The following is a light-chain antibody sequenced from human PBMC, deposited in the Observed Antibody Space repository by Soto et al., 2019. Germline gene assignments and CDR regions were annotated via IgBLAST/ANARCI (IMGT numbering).Light chain of an antibody. V-gene: IGLV3-1*01. J-gene: IGLJ3*02. CDR2: QDT. CDR1: QLDKRY. Sequence: SYELTQPPSVSVSPGQTVNITCSGDQLDKRYASWYQQRPGQSPLLVIYQDTKRPSGIPERFSASNSGNTATLTISGTQTMDEADLYCQSWDGSNVVFGGGTQLTVL. CDR3: QSWDGSNVV.